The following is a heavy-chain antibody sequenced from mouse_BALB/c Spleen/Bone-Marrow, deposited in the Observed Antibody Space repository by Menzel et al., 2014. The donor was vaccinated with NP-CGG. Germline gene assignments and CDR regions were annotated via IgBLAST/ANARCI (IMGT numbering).Heavy chain of an antibody. Sequence: EVKLMESGGGLVKPGGSLKLSCAASGFTFSSYTMSWVRQTPEKRLEWVATITSGGGYTYYPDSVKGRFTISRDNAKSTLYLQMSSLKSEDTAMYYCTRDLYDGYSYYAMGYWGQGTSVTVSS. D-gene: IGHD2-3*01. V-gene: IGHV5-6-4*01. CDR1: GFTFSSYT. J-gene: IGHJ4*01. CDR2: ITSGGGYT. CDR3: TRDLYDGYSYYAMGY.